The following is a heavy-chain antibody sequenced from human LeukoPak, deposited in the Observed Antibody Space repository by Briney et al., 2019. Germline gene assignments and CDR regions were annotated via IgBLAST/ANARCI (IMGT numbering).Heavy chain of an antibody. J-gene: IGHJ4*02. CDR1: GFTFSTYW. CDR3: AKDDGRGYSYGLSY. D-gene: IGHD5-18*01. CDR2: ISSDGSST. V-gene: IGHV3-74*01. Sequence: GGSLRLSCAASGFTFSTYWMHWVRQAPGEGLVWVSRISSDGSSTNYADSVKGRFTISGDSAKNSLYLQMNSLRAEDTALYYCAKDDGRGYSYGLSYWGQGTLVTVSS.